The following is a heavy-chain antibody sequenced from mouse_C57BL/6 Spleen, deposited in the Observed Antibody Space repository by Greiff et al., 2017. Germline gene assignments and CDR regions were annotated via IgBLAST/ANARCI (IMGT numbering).Heavy chain of an antibody. Sequence: QVQLKQPGAELVKPGASVKLSCKASGYTFTSYWMHWVKQRPGQGLEWIGMIHPNSGSTNYNEKFKSKATLTVDKSSRTAYMQLSSLTSEDSAVYYCARSNYYSNYGAMDYWGQGTSVTVSS. CDR2: IHPNSGST. CDR1: GYTFTSYW. D-gene: IGHD2-5*01. CDR3: ARSNYYSNYGAMDY. J-gene: IGHJ4*01. V-gene: IGHV1-64*01.